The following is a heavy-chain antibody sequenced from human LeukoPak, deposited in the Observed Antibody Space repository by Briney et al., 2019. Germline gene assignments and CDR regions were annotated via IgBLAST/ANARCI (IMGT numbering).Heavy chain of an antibody. J-gene: IGHJ6*02. Sequence: ETLSLTCTVSGDSISSYYWSWIRQPPGKRLEWIGYIYYTGSTNYNSSLKSRVSISVDTSKNHFSLNLSSVTAADTAVYYCVRSGPYWNYYGMDVWGQGTLVTVSS. CDR3: VRSGPYWNYYGMDV. D-gene: IGHD2-8*02. V-gene: IGHV4-59*01. CDR1: GDSISSYY. CDR2: IYYTGST.